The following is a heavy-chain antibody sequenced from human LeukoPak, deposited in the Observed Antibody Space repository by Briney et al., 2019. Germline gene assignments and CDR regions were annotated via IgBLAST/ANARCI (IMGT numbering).Heavy chain of an antibody. Sequence: ASVKVSCKASAYTFTGYYMHWVRQAPGQGLEWMGWINPNSGGTNYAQKFQGRVTMTRDTSISTAYMELSRLRSDDTAVYYCARGGSVRGGGANYWGQGTLVTVSS. CDR2: INPNSGGT. CDR1: AYTFTGYY. V-gene: IGHV1-2*02. J-gene: IGHJ4*02. D-gene: IGHD3-10*01. CDR3: ARGGSVRGGGANY.